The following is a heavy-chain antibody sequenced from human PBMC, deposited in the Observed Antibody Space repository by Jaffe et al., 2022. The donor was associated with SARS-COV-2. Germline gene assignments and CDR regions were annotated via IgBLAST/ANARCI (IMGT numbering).Heavy chain of an antibody. J-gene: IGHJ2*01. CDR3: ARDSKIRGHWYFDL. Sequence: QVQLQESGPGLVKPSQTLSLTCTVSGGSISSGGYYWSWIRQHPGKGLEWIGYIYYSGSTYYNPSLKSRVTISVDTSKNQFSLKLSSVTAADTAVYYCARDSKIRGHWYFDLWGRGTLVTVSS. D-gene: IGHD3-10*01. CDR1: GGSISSGGYY. V-gene: IGHV4-31*03. CDR2: IYYSGST.